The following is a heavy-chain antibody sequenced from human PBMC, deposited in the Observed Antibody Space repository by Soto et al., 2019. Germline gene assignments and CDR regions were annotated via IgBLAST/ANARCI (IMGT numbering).Heavy chain of an antibody. J-gene: IGHJ4*02. CDR2: IYYSGST. V-gene: IGHV4-59*01. D-gene: IGHD4-17*01. CDR1: GGSISSYY. Sequence: SETLSLTCTVSGGSISSYYWSWIRQPPGKGLEWIGYIYYSGSTNYNPSLKSRVTISVDTSKNQFSLKLSSVTAADTAVYYCERALIDDYGDAVDYWGQGTLVTVSS. CDR3: ERALIDDYGDAVDY.